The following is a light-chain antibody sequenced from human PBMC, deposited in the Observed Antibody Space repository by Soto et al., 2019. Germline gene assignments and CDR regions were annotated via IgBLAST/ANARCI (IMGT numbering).Light chain of an antibody. CDR3: AVWDDSLNGVL. V-gene: IGLV1-44*01. CDR2: NNN. J-gene: IGLJ2*01. CDR1: SSNIGGNL. Sequence: QSVLTQSPSTSGNPGQRVTISCSGSSSNIGGNLVNWYQQMPGTAPKLLIYNNNQRPSGVPDRFSGSKSGTSASLAISGLQSEDEADYYCAVWDDSLNGVLFGGGTKLTVL.